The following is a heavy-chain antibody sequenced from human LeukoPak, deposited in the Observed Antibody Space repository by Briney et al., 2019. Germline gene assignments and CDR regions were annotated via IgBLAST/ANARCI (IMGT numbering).Heavy chain of an antibody. CDR3: ARETPPYGPLDY. J-gene: IGHJ4*02. Sequence: ASVKVSCKASGYTFTSHLMHWVRQAPGQGLEWMGIINPSVGDTNYAQKFKGRVTITRDTSTSTVYMELSSLRSEDTAVYYCARETPPYGPLDYWGQGTLVTVSS. V-gene: IGHV1-46*01. CDR1: GYTFTSHL. CDR2: INPSVGDT. D-gene: IGHD3-10*01.